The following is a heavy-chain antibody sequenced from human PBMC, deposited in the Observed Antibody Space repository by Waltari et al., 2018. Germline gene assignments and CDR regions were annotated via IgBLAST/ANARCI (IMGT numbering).Heavy chain of an antibody. Sequence: QVQLVQSGAEVKKPGSSVKVSCKASGGTFSSYAISWVRQAPGQGLEWMGGIIPIFGTANYAQKFQDRDTITADKSTSTAYMELSSLRSEDTAVYYCARDRGSEKNSDLDYWGQGTLVTVSS. CDR3: ARDRGSEKNSDLDY. CDR1: GGTFSSYA. D-gene: IGHD1-26*01. V-gene: IGHV1-69*14. CDR2: IIPIFGTA. J-gene: IGHJ4*02.